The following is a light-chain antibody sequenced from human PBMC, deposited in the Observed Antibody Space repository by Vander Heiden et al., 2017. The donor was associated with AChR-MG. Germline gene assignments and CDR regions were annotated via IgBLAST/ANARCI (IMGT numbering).Light chain of an antibody. J-gene: IGKJ1*01. CDR3: QQSSSTPWT. CDR1: QNIDNY. Sequence: DIQMTQSPSFLSASVGDRVTITCRASQNIDNYLNWYQHKPGKAPKLLIYAASTLQSGVPSRFSGSGSGTDFTLTISSLQSEDFASYYCQQSSSTPWTFGQKTKVEIK. CDR2: AAS. V-gene: IGKV1-39*01.